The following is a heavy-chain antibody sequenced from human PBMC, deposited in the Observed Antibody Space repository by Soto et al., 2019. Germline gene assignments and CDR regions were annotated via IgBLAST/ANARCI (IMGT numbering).Heavy chain of an antibody. CDR1: GDSIISSDFY. D-gene: IGHD2-15*01. CDR3: ARDSPALRKNNWLDP. Sequence: PSENLSLTCTVSGDSIISSDFYCGWVRQAPGKGLEWIGSIFYLGSSYYNPSLKSRVTMSVDSSKNQFSLRLRSVTAADTALYFCARDSPALRKNNWLDPWGHGIRVTVSS. CDR2: IFYLGSS. J-gene: IGHJ5*02. V-gene: IGHV4-39*02.